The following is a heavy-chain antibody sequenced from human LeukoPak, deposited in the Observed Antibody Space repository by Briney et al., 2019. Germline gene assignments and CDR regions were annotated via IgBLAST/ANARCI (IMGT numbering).Heavy chain of an antibody. Sequence: GGSLRLXCAASGFSFSVYYMAWVRQAPGKALEWVGLSRNKENRYSTEYGASMKGRVTISRDDSKNLMYLEMKSLKSEDTAVYYCVGGYDYWGQGTLVTVSS. J-gene: IGHJ4*02. CDR1: GFSFSVYY. V-gene: IGHV3-72*01. CDR2: SRNKENRYST. D-gene: IGHD2-15*01. CDR3: VGGYDY.